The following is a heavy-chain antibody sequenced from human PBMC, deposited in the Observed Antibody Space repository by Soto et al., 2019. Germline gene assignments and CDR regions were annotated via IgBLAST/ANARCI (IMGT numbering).Heavy chain of an antibody. J-gene: IGHJ4*02. CDR1: GYIFTNHY. Sequence: QVQLVQSGAEVKKPGASVKVSCKASGYIFTNHYIHWVRQAPGQGLEWMGIINPSGGSTNYLQKFQVRITMTRDTSTSTVYMELRSLRSEDTAVYFCARADYSDSSGFYYDCWGQGTLVTVSS. V-gene: IGHV1-46*01. CDR3: ARADYSDSSGFYYDC. D-gene: IGHD3-22*01. CDR2: INPSGGST.